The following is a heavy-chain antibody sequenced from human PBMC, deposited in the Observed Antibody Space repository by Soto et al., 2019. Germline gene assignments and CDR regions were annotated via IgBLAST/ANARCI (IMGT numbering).Heavy chain of an antibody. CDR2: ITGSGRDT. CDR3: AKNGLDNSRPAIDS. J-gene: IGHJ5*02. Sequence: PGGSLRLSCAASGFTFRNNVVSWVRQAPGKGLDWVSGITGSGRDTYYADSVKGRFTISRDNSKNMVFLQMNSLRGEDTALYYCAKNGLDNSRPAIDSWAPGTVVTVSS. D-gene: IGHD2-2*01. V-gene: IGHV3-23*01. CDR1: GFTFRNNV.